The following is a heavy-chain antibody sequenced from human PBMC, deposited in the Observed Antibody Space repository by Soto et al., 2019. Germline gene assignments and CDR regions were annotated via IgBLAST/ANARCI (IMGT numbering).Heavy chain of an antibody. D-gene: IGHD6-19*01. CDR1: GFTFSNYA. J-gene: IGHJ4*02. CDR3: AKGGSSGWPGGEDF. V-gene: IGHV3-23*01. Sequence: EVQLLESGGGLVQPGGSLRLSCVVSGFTFSNYAMSWVRKTPGKGLEWVSGITSDGSTTWYADFVEGRFTISRDNSKNTVYLQLNSPRGEVAAVYFCAKGGSSGWPGGEDFWGQGTMVTVSS. CDR2: ITSDGSTT.